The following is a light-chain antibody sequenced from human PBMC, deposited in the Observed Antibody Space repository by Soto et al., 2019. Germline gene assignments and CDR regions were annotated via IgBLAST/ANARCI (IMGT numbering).Light chain of an antibody. Sequence: QPVLTQPPSVSGAPGQRVTISCTGSGSTIGAPYDVHWYQQLPGTAPKLLIYDDTHRPSGVPDRFSGSRSGTSASLAISGLQAEDEADYYCQSYDSSLSVVFGGGTKVTVL. J-gene: IGLJ2*01. V-gene: IGLV1-40*01. CDR3: QSYDSSLSVV. CDR1: GSTIGAPYD. CDR2: DDT.